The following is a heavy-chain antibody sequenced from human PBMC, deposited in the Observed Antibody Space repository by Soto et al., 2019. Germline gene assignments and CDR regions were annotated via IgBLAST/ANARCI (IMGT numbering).Heavy chain of an antibody. V-gene: IGHV3-23*01. CDR2: ISGSGGST. Sequence: PGGSLRLSCAASGFTVSSYAMSWVRQAPGKGLEWVSAISGSGGSTYYADSVKGRFTISRDNSKNTLYLQMNSLRAEDTAVYYCAKVASSGYYGPLDYWGQGTLVTVSS. J-gene: IGHJ4*02. CDR3: AKVASSGYYGPLDY. D-gene: IGHD3-22*01. CDR1: GFTVSSYA.